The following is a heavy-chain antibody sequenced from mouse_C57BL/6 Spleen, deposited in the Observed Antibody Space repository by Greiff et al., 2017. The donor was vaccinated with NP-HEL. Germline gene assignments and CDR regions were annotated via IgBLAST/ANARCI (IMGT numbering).Heavy chain of an antibody. J-gene: IGHJ2*01. CDR2: IDPEDSET. D-gene: IGHD2-5*01. CDR1: GFNIKDYY. CDR3: ASLYYSNSYFDY. V-gene: IGHV14-2*01. Sequence: VQLKQSRAELVKPGASVKLSCTASGFNIKDYYMHWVKQRTEQGLEWIGRIDPEDSETKYAQKFQGKATITADTSSNTASLQLSSLTSEDTAVYYCASLYYSNSYFDYWGQGTTLTVSS.